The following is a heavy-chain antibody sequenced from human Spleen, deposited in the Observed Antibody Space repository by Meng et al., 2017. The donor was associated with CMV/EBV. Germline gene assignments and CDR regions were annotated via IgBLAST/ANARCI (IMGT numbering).Heavy chain of an antibody. CDR3: ASLHRWFGNDY. D-gene: IGHD3-10*01. J-gene: IGHJ4*02. CDR1: GGSVSSGSYY. Sequence: CTVSGGSVSSGSYYWSWIRQPPGKGLEWIGYIYYSGSTNYNPSLKSRVTISVGTSKNQFSLKLSSVTAADTAVYYCASLHRWFGNDYWGQGTLVTVSS. CDR2: IYYSGST. V-gene: IGHV4-61*01.